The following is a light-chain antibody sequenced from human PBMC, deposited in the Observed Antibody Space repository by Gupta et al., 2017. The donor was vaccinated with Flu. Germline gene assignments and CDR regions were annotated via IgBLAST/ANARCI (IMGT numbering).Light chain of an antibody. CDR1: GSDVGSYNR. J-gene: IGLJ1*01. CDR2: EVS. Sequence: SVTISSTGTGSDVGSYNRVFCDQQTPGTTPQLMIYEVSNRPAVAPGLFSSSKAGNTASLTISGLQGEDAADYYCAADTSSDTYVFGTGTKVTVL. V-gene: IGLV2-18*02. CDR3: AADTSSDTYV.